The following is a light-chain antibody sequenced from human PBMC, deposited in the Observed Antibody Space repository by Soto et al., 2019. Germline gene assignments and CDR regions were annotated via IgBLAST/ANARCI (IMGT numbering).Light chain of an antibody. V-gene: IGLV2-11*01. CDR3: RSYAGRDTLYV. CDR1: STDVGGYNY. J-gene: IGLJ1*01. CDR2: DVS. Sequence: QSVLTQPRSVSGSPGQSVTISCTGTSTDVGGYNYVSWYQQHPGKVPKLMLYDVSKRPSGVPDRFSGSKSGNTASLTISGLQAEDEADYSCRSYAGRDTLYVFGSGTKLTVL.